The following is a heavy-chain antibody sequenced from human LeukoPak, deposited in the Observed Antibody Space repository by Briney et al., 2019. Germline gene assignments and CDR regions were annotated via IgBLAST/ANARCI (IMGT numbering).Heavy chain of an antibody. J-gene: IGHJ4*02. CDR2: IYYSGST. CDR1: GGSISSSSYY. CDR3: ARLQRGGRGVPY. D-gene: IGHD3-10*01. V-gene: IGHV4-39*07. Sequence: SETLSLTCTVSGGSISSSSYYWGWIRQPPGKGLEWIGSIYYSGSTNYNPSLKSRVTISVDTSKNQFSLELSPVTAADTAVYYCARLQRGGRGVPYWGQGTLVTVSS.